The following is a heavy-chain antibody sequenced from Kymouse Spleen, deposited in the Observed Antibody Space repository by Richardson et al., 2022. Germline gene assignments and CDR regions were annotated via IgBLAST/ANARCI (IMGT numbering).Heavy chain of an antibody. J-gene: IGHJ6*02. CDR2: IYYSGST. D-gene: IGHD7-27*02. Sequence: QVQLQESGPGLVKPSETLSLTCTVSGGSVSSGSYYWSWIRQPPGKGLEWIGYIYYSGSTNYNPSLKSRVTISVDTSKNQFSLKLSSVTAADTAVYYCAILGNWDLYYYGMDVWGQGTTVTVSS. CDR1: GGSVSSGSYY. CDR3: AILGNWDLYYYGMDV. V-gene: IGHV4-61*01.